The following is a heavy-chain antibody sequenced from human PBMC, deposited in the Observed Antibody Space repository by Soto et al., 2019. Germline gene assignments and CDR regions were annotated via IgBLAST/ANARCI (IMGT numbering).Heavy chain of an antibody. CDR1: GFTFSSYA. D-gene: IGHD4-17*01. CDR3: ARAPTTVTTAYYFDY. CDR2: ISYDGSNK. V-gene: IGHV3-30-3*01. Sequence: QVQLVESGGGVVQPGRSLRLSCAASGFTFSSYAMHWVRQAPGKGLEWVTVISYDGSNKYYADSVKGRFTISRDNSKNTLYLQMNSLGAEHTAVYYCARAPTTVTTAYYFDYWGHGTLVTVSS. J-gene: IGHJ4*01.